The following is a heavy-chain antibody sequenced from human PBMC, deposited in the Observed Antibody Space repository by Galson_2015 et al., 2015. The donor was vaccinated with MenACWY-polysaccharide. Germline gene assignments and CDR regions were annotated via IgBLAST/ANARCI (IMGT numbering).Heavy chain of an antibody. CDR1: GFTFSTYW. CDR3: ARGYSGYD. D-gene: IGHD5-12*01. Sequence: SLRLSCAVSGFTFSTYWMHWVRHAPGKGLVWVSRIKSDGSSTSYADSVKGRFTISRDNAKNTLHLQMNSLRAEDTAVYYCARGYSGYDWGQGTLGTVSS. CDR2: IKSDGSST. V-gene: IGHV3-74*01. J-gene: IGHJ4*02.